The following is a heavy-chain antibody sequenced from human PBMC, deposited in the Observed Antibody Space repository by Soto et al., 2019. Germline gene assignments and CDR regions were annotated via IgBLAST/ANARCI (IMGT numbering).Heavy chain of an antibody. V-gene: IGHV1-3*01. CDR3: AREEAYYYGSGAGGSYYYGMDV. CDR1: GYTFTSYA. D-gene: IGHD3-10*01. J-gene: IGHJ6*02. CDR2: INAGNGNT. Sequence: ASVKVSCKASGYTFTSYAMHWVRQAPGQRLEWMGWINAGNGNTKYSQKFQGRVTITRDTSASTAYMEPSSLRSEDTAVYYCAREEAYYYGSGAGGSYYYGMDVWG.